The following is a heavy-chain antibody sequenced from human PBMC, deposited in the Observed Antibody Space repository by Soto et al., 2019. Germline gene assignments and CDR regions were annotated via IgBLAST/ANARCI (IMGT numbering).Heavy chain of an antibody. CDR3: ARRGPMVTAIPFWFDP. CDR1: GYTFTSYG. V-gene: IGHV1-18*01. D-gene: IGHD2-21*02. Sequence: ASVKVSCKASGYTFTSYGISWVRQAPGQGLEWMGWISAYNGNTNYAQKLRGRVTMTTDTSTSTAYMELRSLRSDDTAVYYCARRGPMVTAIPFWFDPWGQGTLVTVSS. J-gene: IGHJ5*02. CDR2: ISAYNGNT.